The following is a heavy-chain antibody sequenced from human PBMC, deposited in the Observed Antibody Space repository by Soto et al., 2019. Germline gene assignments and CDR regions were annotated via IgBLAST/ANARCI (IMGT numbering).Heavy chain of an antibody. CDR2: IFHGGST. J-gene: IGHJ4*02. V-gene: IGHV4-34*12. Sequence: SETLSITGAVYVGSFSGYFWSWIRQPPGKGLEWIGEIFHGGSTNYSPSLKSRVTISVDTSKNQFSLELSSVTAADTAVYYCARPHYDSNTFYYFFDYWGQGTLVTVSS. CDR1: VGSFSGYF. CDR3: ARPHYDSNTFYYFFDY. D-gene: IGHD3-22*01.